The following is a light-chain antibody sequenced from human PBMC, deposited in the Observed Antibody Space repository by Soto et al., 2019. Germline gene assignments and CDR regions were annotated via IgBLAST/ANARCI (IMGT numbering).Light chain of an antibody. Sequence: QCLLTQPPSASGTPGQRVAIACSGSISNIGSNTVNWYQHLPGTAPKLLIYSENQRPSGVPDRFSGSKSGTSASLAISGLQSEDEADYYCAAWDDRLNGYVFGTGTKVTVL. V-gene: IGLV1-44*01. CDR2: SEN. CDR1: ISNIGSNT. J-gene: IGLJ1*01. CDR3: AAWDDRLNGYV.